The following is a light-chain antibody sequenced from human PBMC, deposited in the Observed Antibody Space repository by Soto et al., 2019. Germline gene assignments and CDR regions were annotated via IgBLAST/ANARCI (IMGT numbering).Light chain of an antibody. J-gene: IGKJ1*01. CDR1: QRVSSSY. Sequence: EIVLTQSPGTLSLSPGERATLSCRASQRVSSSYLAWYQQKPGQTPRLLIYGESSRATGIPDRFSGGGSGTDFTLTISRLEPEDFAVYYCQHYGSAPRTFGHGTKVEIK. CDR3: QHYGSAPRT. V-gene: IGKV3-20*01. CDR2: GES.